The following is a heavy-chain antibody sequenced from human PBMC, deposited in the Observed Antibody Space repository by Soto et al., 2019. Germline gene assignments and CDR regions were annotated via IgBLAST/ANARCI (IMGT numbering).Heavy chain of an antibody. V-gene: IGHV4-34*01. CDR3: ARGDLVYGERAIDY. Sequence: QVQLQQWGAGLLKPSETLSLTCAVYGGSFSGYYWSWIRQPPGKGLEWIGEINHSGSTNYNPSLKSRVTKSVDTSKNQFSLKLSYVNAADTAVYYCARGDLVYGERAIDYWGQGTLVTVSS. CDR2: INHSGST. J-gene: IGHJ4*02. CDR1: GGSFSGYY. D-gene: IGHD4-17*01.